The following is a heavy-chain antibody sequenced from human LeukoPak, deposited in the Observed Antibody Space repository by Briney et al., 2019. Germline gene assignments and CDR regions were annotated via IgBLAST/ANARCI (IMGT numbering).Heavy chain of an antibody. CDR2: ISGSGGST. V-gene: IGHV3-23*01. CDR1: GGTFSSYA. D-gene: IGHD3-9*01. CDR3: AKADGRLVPDY. J-gene: IGHJ4*02. Sequence: RVSCKASGGTFSSYAMSWVRQAPGKGLEWVSAISGSGGSTYYADSVKGRFTISRDNSKNTLYLQMNSLRAEDTAVYYCAKADGRLVPDYWGQGTLVTVSS.